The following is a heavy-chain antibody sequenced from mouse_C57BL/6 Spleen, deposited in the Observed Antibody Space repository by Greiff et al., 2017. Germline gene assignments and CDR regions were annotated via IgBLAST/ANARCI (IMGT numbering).Heavy chain of an antibody. CDR2: ISSGGSYT. J-gene: IGHJ2*01. CDR1: GFTFSSYG. CDR3: ARQGSTMVTTDYFDY. D-gene: IGHD2-2*01. Sequence: EVKVVESGGDLVKPGGSLKLSCAASGFTFSSYGMSWVRQTPDKRLEWVATISSGGSYTYYPDSVKGRFTISRDNAKNTLYLQMSSLKSEDTAMYYCARQGSTMVTTDYFDYWGQGTTLTVSS. V-gene: IGHV5-6*01.